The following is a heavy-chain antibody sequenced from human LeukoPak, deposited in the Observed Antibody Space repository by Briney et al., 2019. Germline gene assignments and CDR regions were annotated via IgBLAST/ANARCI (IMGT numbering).Heavy chain of an antibody. D-gene: IGHD3-9*01. V-gene: IGHV1-24*01. CDR1: GYTLTELS. CDR3: ATLGGYYDILTGKAADY. CDR2: FDPEDGET. Sequence: GASVKVSCKVSGYTLTELSMHWVRQAPGKGLEGMGGFDPEDGETIYAQKFQGRVTMTEDTSTDTAYMEPSRLRSEDTAVYCCATLGGYYDILTGKAADYWGQGTLVTVSS. J-gene: IGHJ4*02.